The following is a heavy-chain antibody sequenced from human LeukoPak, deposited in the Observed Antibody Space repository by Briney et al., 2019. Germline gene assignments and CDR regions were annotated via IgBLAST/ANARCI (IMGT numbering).Heavy chain of an antibody. Sequence: GGSLRLSCAASGFIFSSYTMNWVRQAPGKGLEWVSCISGSSSYIYYADSVKGRFTISRDNAKNSLYLQMNSLKAEDTAVYYCARDHGDYTSYFDYWGQGTLVTVS. CDR1: GFIFSSYT. D-gene: IGHD4-17*01. CDR2: ISGSSSYI. CDR3: ARDHGDYTSYFDY. V-gene: IGHV3-21*01. J-gene: IGHJ4*02.